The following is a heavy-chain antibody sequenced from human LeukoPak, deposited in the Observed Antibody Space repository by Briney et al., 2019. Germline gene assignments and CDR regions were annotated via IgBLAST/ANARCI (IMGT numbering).Heavy chain of an antibody. CDR1: GGSISSRPYY. CDR2: ISYSGTT. CDR3: ARDFSSSSTVYYYYYMDV. J-gene: IGHJ6*03. Sequence: SETLSLTCTVSGGSISSRPYYWGWVRQPPGEGLEWIGTISYSGTTYYSPSLKSRVTISLDTSKNQFSLKLSSVTAADTAIYYCARDFSSSSTVYYYYYMDVWGKGTTVTVSS. D-gene: IGHD6-6*01. V-gene: IGHV4-39*07.